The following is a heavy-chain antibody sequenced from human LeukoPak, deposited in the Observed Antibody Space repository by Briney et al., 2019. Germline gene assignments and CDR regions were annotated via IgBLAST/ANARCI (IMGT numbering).Heavy chain of an antibody. J-gene: IGHJ4*02. CDR3: ATSLRGASDF. V-gene: IGHV4-31*03. CDR2: IHYSGST. CDR1: GGSISSGNYY. Sequence: SQTLSLTCTVSGGSISSGNYYYSWIRQHPGKGLEWIGYIHYSGSTYYNPSLKTRVTMSVDTSKTQFSLNLSSVTAADTAVYHCATSLRGASDFWGQGTLVTVSS. D-gene: IGHD3-10*01.